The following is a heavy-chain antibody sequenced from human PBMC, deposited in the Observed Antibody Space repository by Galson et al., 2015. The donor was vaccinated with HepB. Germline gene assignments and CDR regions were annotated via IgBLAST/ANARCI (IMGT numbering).Heavy chain of an antibody. V-gene: IGHV4-61*02. J-gene: IGHJ2*01. Sequence: TLSLTCTVSGDSISSGSHYRSWIRRPAGKGLEWIGRIYTSGITHYSPSLRSRVTMSVDTSKNQFSLKLNYVTAADTAVYFCARDMTTFLNWYFDLWGRGTLVTVSS. CDR1: GDSISSGSHY. D-gene: IGHD2/OR15-2a*01. CDR3: ARDMTTFLNWYFDL. CDR2: IYTSGIT.